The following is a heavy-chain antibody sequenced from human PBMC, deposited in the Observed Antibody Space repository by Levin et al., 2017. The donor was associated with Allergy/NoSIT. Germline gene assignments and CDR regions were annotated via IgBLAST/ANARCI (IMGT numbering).Heavy chain of an antibody. CDR1: GSTFRSYG. CDR2: ISYGGSSD. Sequence: GESLKISCAASGSTFRSYGMHWVRQAPGKGLEWVTSISYGGSSDYYADSVKGRFSISRDNSENTLYLQMSSLRPEDTAVYYCATDRCSGGACSPDYWGQGTLVTVSS. CDR3: ATDRCSGGACSPDY. V-gene: IGHV3-30*03. D-gene: IGHD2-15*01. J-gene: IGHJ4*02.